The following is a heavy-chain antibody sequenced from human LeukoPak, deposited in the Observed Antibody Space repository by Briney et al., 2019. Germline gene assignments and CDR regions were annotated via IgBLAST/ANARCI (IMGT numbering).Heavy chain of an antibody. CDR3: AKVRNCGGDCYEN. D-gene: IGHD2-21*02. J-gene: IGHJ4*02. CDR2: TSGSGVST. V-gene: IGHV3-23*01. CDR1: GFTFSSYA. Sequence: GGSLRLSCAASGFTFSSYAMSWVRQAPGKGLEWVSGTSGSGVSTYYADSVKGRFTISRDNSKNTLYLQMNSLRAEDTAVYYCAKVRNCGGDCYENWGQGTLVTVSS.